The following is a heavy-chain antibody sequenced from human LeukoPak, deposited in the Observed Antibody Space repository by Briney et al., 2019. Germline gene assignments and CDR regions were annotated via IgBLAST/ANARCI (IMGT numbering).Heavy chain of an antibody. CDR2: IIPIFGTA. V-gene: IGHV1-69*05. CDR3: ARENKSIFGVVLLDY. D-gene: IGHD3-3*01. Sequence: GASVKVSCKASDYTFTSYGISWVRQAPGQGLEWMGGIIPIFGTANYAQKFQGRVTITTDESTSTAYMELSSLRSEDTAVYYCARENKSIFGVVLLDYWGQGTLVTVSS. CDR1: DYTFTSYG. J-gene: IGHJ4*02.